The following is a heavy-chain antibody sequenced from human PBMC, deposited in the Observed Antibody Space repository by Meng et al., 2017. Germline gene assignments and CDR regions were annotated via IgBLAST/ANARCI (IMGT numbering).Heavy chain of an antibody. Sequence: SETLSLTCTVSGGSISSSSYYWGWIRQPPGKGLEWIGSIYYSGSTYYNPSLKSRVTISVDTSKNQFSLKLSSVTAADTAVYYCARERYGDYIHWYFDLWGRGTLVTVSS. J-gene: IGHJ2*01. CDR2: IYYSGST. D-gene: IGHD4-17*01. V-gene: IGHV4-39*07. CDR3: ARERYGDYIHWYFDL. CDR1: GGSISSSSYY.